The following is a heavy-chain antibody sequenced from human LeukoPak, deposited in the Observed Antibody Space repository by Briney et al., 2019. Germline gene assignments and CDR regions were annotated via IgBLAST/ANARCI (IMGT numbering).Heavy chain of an antibody. V-gene: IGHV1-18*01. CDR2: ISAYNGNT. CDR1: GYTFTSYG. D-gene: IGHD3-22*01. Sequence: VASVKVSCKASGYTFTSYGISWVRQAPGQGLEWMGWISAYNGNTNYAQKLQGRVTMTTDTSTSTAYMELRSLRSDDTAVYYCAGELGGSGYRFFDYWGQGTLVTVSS. J-gene: IGHJ4*02. CDR3: AGELGGSGYRFFDY.